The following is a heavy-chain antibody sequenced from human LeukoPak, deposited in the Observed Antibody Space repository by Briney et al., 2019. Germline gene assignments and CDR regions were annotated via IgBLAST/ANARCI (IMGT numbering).Heavy chain of an antibody. CDR3: TTDHGTVTTFDY. CDR2: ISGSGGST. Sequence: GGSLRLSCAASGFTFSSYAMSWVRQAPGKGLEWVSAISGSGGSTYYADSVKGRFTISRDNSKNTLYLQMNSLRAEDTAVYYCTTDHGTVTTFDYWGQGTLVTVSS. CDR1: GFTFSSYA. V-gene: IGHV3-23*01. D-gene: IGHD4-17*01. J-gene: IGHJ4*02.